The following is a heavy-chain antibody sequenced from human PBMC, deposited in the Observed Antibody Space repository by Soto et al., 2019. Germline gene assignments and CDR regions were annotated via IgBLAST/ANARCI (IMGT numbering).Heavy chain of an antibody. J-gene: IGHJ4*02. CDR1: GYTFTSYG. V-gene: IGHV1-18*01. CDR3: ASGLTPPDY. CDR2: ISAYNGNT. Sequence: QVQLVQSGAEVKKPGASVKVSCKASGYTFTSYGISWVRQAPGQGLEWMGWISAYNGNTNYAQKLQGRVTMTTDTSTSTAHMLLRGLRPDDTAVYFCASGLTPPDYLGQGTLVSVSS.